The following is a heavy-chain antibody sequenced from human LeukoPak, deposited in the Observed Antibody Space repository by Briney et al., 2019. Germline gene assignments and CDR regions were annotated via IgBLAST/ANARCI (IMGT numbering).Heavy chain of an antibody. Sequence: ASVKVSCKASGYTFTDFGISWVRQAPGQGLEWMGRISAYNGNTNYAQKLQGRVTMTTDTSTSTAYMELRSLRSDDTAVYYCARDDCTNGVCYKGYWGQGTLVTVSS. V-gene: IGHV1-18*01. CDR2: ISAYNGNT. CDR1: GYTFTDFG. CDR3: ARDDCTNGVCYKGY. D-gene: IGHD2-8*01. J-gene: IGHJ4*02.